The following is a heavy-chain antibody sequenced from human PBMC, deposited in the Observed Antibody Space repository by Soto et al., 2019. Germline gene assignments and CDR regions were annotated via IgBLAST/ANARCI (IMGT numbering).Heavy chain of an antibody. Sequence: SETLSLTCGVSGDSITTYKWWTWVRQTPGKGLEWIGEIYDSGNTRYNPSLKSRVTISKDTSKNELSLKLNSVTVADTAVYYCARLDSGSPGFDYWGQGTLVTVSS. V-gene: IGHV4-4*02. CDR1: GDSITTYKW. J-gene: IGHJ4*02. CDR3: ARLDSGSPGFDY. D-gene: IGHD1-26*01. CDR2: IYDSGNT.